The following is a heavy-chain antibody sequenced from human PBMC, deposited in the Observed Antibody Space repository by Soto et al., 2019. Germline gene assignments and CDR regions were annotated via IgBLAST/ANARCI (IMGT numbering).Heavy chain of an antibody. D-gene: IGHD2-2*02. CDR1: GFIFSSYW. Sequence: EVQLVESGGGLVQPGGSLRLSCAASGFIFSSYWMHWVRQAPGKGLVWVSRLHSDGSTTSYADSVKGRFTISRDNAKNTLYLQMNSLGAEDTAVYYCARQLPTAIRGGYYYSYGMDVWGQGTTVTVSS. J-gene: IGHJ6*02. CDR2: LHSDGSTT. V-gene: IGHV3-74*01. CDR3: ARQLPTAIRGGYYYSYGMDV.